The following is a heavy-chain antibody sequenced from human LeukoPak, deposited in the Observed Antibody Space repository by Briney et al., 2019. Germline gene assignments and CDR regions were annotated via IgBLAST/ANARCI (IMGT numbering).Heavy chain of an antibody. Sequence: ASVKVSCKASGYTFTSYAMHWVRQAPGQRLEWMGWINAGNGNTKYSQKFQGRVTITRDTSASTAHMELSSLRSEDTAVYYCASVKYSRGAFDIWGQGTMVTVSS. CDR2: INAGNGNT. CDR1: GYTFTSYA. CDR3: ASVKYSRGAFDI. J-gene: IGHJ3*02. D-gene: IGHD6-6*01. V-gene: IGHV1-3*01.